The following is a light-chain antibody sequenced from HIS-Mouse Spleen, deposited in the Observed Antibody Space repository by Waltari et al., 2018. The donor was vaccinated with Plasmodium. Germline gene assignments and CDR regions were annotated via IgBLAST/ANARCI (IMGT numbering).Light chain of an antibody. CDR1: STDAGSYHL. V-gene: IGLV2-23*01. CDR3: CSYAGSTTWV. CDR2: EGS. Sequence: QSALTQPASVSASPGQSITISSTGTSTDAGSYHLVSWYQQHPGKAPKLMIYEGSKRPSGVSNRFSGSKSGNTASLTISGLQAEDEADYYCCSYAGSTTWVFGGGTKLTVL. J-gene: IGLJ3*02.